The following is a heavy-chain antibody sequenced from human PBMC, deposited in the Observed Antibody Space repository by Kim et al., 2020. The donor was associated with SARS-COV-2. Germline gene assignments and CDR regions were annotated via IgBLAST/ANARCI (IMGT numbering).Heavy chain of an antibody. CDR1: GFTFSSYG. Sequence: GGSLRLSCAASGFTFSSYGMHWVRQAPGKGLEWVAVISYDGSKKYYADSVKGRFTISRDNSKNTLYLQMNSLRAEDTAVYYCAKDLYPLRIGVAGTYYG. CDR2: ISYDGSKK. CDR3: AKDLYPLRIGVAGTYYG. D-gene: IGHD6-19*01. J-gene: IGHJ6*01. V-gene: IGHV3-30*18.